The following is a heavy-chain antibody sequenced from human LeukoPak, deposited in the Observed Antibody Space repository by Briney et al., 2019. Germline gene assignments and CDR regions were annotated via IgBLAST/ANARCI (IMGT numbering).Heavy chain of an antibody. J-gene: IGHJ4*02. CDR2: MWYDGSNK. D-gene: IGHD5-18*01. Sequence: GGSLRLSCAASGFTFSNYGMHWVHQAPGKGLEWVAVMWYDGSNKYYTDSVKGRFTISRDNSKNTLYLQMNSLRAEDTAVYYCEREDTSLVIAYWGQGTLVTVSS. CDR1: GFTFSNYG. V-gene: IGHV3-33*01. CDR3: EREDTSLVIAY.